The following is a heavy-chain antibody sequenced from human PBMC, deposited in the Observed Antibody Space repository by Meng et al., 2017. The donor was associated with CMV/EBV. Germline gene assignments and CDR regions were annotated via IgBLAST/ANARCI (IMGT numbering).Heavy chain of an antibody. V-gene: IGHV1-8*02. Sequence: ASVKVSCKTSGYTFIDFHMHWVRQAPGQGLEWMGWMNPNSGNTGYAQKFQGRVTMTRNTSISTAYMELSSLRSEDTAVYYCARVSRVCSSTSCYIRYYFDYWGQGTRVTVSS. J-gene: IGHJ4*02. CDR3: ARVSRVCSSTSCYIRYYFDY. CDR2: MNPNSGNT. CDR1: GYTFIDFH. D-gene: IGHD2-2*02.